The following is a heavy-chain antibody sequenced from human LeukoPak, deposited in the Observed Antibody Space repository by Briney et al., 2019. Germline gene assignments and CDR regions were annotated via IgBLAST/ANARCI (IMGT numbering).Heavy chain of an antibody. J-gene: IGHJ6*02. V-gene: IGHV1-46*01. CDR3: ARDWVFGVVIITSYGMDV. CDR1: GYTFTGYY. CDR2: INPSGGST. Sequence: HGASVKVSCKASGYTFTGYYMHWVRQAPGQGLEWMGIINPSGGSTSYAQKFQGRVTMTRDTSTSTVYMELSSLRSEDTAVYYCARDWVFGVVIITSYGMDVWGQGTTVTVSS. D-gene: IGHD3-3*01.